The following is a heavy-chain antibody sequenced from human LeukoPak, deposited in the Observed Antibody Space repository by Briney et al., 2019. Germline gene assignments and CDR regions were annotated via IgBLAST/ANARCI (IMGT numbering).Heavy chain of an antibody. V-gene: IGHV3-9*01. CDR2: ISWNSGSI. CDR3: AKDGDYYGSGSYPYYFDY. CDR1: GFTFDDYA. Sequence: GGSLRLSCAASGFTFDDYAMHWVRQAPGKGLEWVPGISWNSGSIGYADSVKGRFTISRDNAKNSLYLQMNSLRAEDTALYYCAKDGDYYGSGSYPYYFDYWGQGTLVTVSS. D-gene: IGHD3-10*01. J-gene: IGHJ4*02.